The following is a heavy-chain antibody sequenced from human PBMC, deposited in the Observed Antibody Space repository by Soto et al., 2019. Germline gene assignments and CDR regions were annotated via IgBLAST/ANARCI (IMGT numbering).Heavy chain of an antibody. CDR2: ISGSGGST. Sequence: PGGSLRLSCAASGFTFSSYAMSWVRQAPGKGLEWVSAISGSGGSTYYADSVKGRFTISRDNSKNTLYLQMNSLRAEDTAVYYCAKDHYFLITFGQYYYFXYCGQGTLVTVSS. J-gene: IGHJ4*02. V-gene: IGHV3-23*01. CDR1: GFTFSSYA. D-gene: IGHD3-16*01. CDR3: AKDHYFLITFGQYYYFXY.